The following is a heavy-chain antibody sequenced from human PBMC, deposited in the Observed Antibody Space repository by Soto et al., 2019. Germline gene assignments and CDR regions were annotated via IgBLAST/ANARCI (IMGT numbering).Heavy chain of an antibody. CDR2: INHSGST. D-gene: IGHD2-2*01. CDR1: GGSFSGYY. V-gene: IGHV4-34*01. Sequence: QVQLQQWGAGLLKPSETLSLTCAVYGGSFSGYYWSWIRQPPGKGLEWIGEINHSGSTNYNPSLKSRVHISVDTSKIQFSLKLSSVTAADTAVYYCARGRYCSSTSCYGAEDYYYYYMDVWGKGTTVTVSS. CDR3: ARGRYCSSTSCYGAEDYYYYYMDV. J-gene: IGHJ6*03.